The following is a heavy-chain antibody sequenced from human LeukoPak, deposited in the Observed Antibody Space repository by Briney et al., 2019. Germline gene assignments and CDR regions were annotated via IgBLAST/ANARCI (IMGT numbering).Heavy chain of an antibody. J-gene: IGHJ5*02. CDR2: INPNSGGT. CDR1: GYTFTGYY. Sequence: ASVKVSCKASGYTFTGYYMHWVRQAPGQGLEWMGWINPNSGGTNYAQKFQGRVTMTRDTSISTAYMELSRLGSDDTAVYYCARELYYDILTGYSNWFDPWGQGTLVTVSS. V-gene: IGHV1-2*02. CDR3: ARELYYDILTGYSNWFDP. D-gene: IGHD3-9*01.